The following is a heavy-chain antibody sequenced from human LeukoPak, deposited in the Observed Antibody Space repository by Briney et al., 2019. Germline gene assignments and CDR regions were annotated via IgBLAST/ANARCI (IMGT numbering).Heavy chain of an antibody. J-gene: IGHJ4*02. CDR2: ISSSSSTI. CDR1: GFTFSSYN. Sequence: GGSLRLSCAASGFTFSSYNMNWVRLAPGKGLEWVSYISSSSSTIYYTDSVKGRFTISRDNAKNSLYLQMNSLRAEDTAVYYCARNPIDYWGQRTLVTVSS. V-gene: IGHV3-48*01. CDR3: ARNPIDY.